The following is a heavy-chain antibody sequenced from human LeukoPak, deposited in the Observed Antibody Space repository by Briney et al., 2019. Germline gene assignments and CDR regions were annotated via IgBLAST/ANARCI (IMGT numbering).Heavy chain of an antibody. CDR3: ARKSGTYGFFDY. Sequence: GGSLRLSCAASGFSFSSNYMSWVRQAPGKGLEWVSLIYSGGSTYYADSVKGRFTISRDNSKNTLYLQMNSLRAEDTAVYYCARKSGTYGFFDYWGQGTLVTVSS. CDR1: GFSFSSNY. CDR2: IYSGGST. J-gene: IGHJ4*02. V-gene: IGHV3-53*01. D-gene: IGHD3-10*01.